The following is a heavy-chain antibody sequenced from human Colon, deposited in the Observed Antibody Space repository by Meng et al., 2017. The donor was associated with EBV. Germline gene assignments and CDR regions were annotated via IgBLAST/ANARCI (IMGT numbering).Heavy chain of an antibody. J-gene: IGHJ4*02. CDR1: GDSVSGNSAD. Sequence: SRLCLGTPAPSPHLSCGIPGDSVSGNSADWNCNRPASLRGLQCRGKTYYMSNWYNDYAVSVKRRISINPDTSKNQFSLQLNSVTPEDTALYYCARGESGGYGGARPFDYWGQGTLVTVSS. CDR2: TYYMSNWYN. V-gene: IGHV6-1*02. D-gene: IGHD1-26*01. CDR3: ARGESGGYGGARPFDY.